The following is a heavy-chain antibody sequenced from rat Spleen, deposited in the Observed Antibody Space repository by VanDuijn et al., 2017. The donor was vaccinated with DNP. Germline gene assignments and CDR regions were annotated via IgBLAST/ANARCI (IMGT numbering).Heavy chain of an antibody. V-gene: IGHV5-29*01. Sequence: EVQLVESGGGLVQPGRSMKLSCAASGFTFSNYGMAWVRQAPKKGLEWVGTIIYDGSRTYYRDSVKGRFTISRDNAKNTQYLQMDSLRSEDTATYYCARRDYWGQGVMVTVSS. CDR1: GFTFSNYG. J-gene: IGHJ2*01. CDR3: ARRDY. CDR2: IIYDGSRT.